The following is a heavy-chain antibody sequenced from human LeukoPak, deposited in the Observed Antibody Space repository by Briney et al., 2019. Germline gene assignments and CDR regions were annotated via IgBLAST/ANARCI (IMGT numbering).Heavy chain of an antibody. CDR1: GFTFSSYW. V-gene: IGHV3-74*01. CDR3: AREGQTGDSFDY. J-gene: IGHJ4*02. CDR2: INSDGSST. Sequence: GGSLRLSCAASGFTFSSYWMHWVRQAPGKGLVWVSRINSDGSSTNYADSVKGRFTISRDNAKNSLYLQMNSLRAEDTAVYYCAREGQTGDSFDYWGQGTLVTVSS. D-gene: IGHD7-27*01.